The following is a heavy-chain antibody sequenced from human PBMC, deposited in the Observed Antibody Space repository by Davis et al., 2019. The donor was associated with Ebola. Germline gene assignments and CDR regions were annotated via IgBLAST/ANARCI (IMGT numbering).Heavy chain of an antibody. Sequence: GESLKISCAASGFTFSSYWMSSVRQAPGKGLEWVANIKQDGIEKYYVDSVKGRFTISRDNAKNSLYLQMNSLRAEDTAVYYWARRGGDYWGQGTLVTVSS. CDR3: ARRGGDY. J-gene: IGHJ4*02. CDR1: GFTFSSYW. V-gene: IGHV3-7*03. D-gene: IGHD3-16*01. CDR2: IKQDGIEK.